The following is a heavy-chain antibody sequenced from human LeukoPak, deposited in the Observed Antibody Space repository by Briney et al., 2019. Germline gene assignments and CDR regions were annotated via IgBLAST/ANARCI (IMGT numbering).Heavy chain of an antibody. Sequence: PSEILSLTCTVSGGSISNYYWSWIRQPAGKGLEWLGRISANGNTNYNPSLKSRVTISVDASKNQFSLRLTSVTAADTAVYYCARVHGGYSGYDYPYFDYWGQGTLVTVSS. D-gene: IGHD5-12*01. CDR2: ISANGNT. V-gene: IGHV4-4*07. J-gene: IGHJ4*02. CDR1: GGSISNYY. CDR3: ARVHGGYSGYDYPYFDY.